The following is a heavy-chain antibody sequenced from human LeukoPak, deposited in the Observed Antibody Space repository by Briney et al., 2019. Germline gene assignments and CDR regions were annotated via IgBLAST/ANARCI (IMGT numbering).Heavy chain of an antibody. J-gene: IGHJ4*02. D-gene: IGHD3-22*01. CDR3: ARGLRRSSGYNYVILSY. V-gene: IGHV1-2*02. CDR1: GYTFTGYY. CDR2: INPNSGGT. Sequence: ASVKASCKASGYTFTGYYMHWVRQAPGQGLEWMGWINPNSGGTNYAQKFQGRVTMTRDTSISTAYMELSRLRSDDTAVYYCARGLRRSSGYNYVILSYWGQGTLVTVSS.